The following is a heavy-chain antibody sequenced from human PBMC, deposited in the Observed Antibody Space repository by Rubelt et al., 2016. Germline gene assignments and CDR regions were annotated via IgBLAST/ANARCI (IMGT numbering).Heavy chain of an antibody. V-gene: IGHV3-21*01. D-gene: IGHD4-17*01. CDR2: ISSSSSYI. Sequence: GRGLEWVSSISSSSSYIYYADSVKGRFTISRDNAKNSLYLQMNSLRAEDTAVYYCASKGRGDSWYFDLWGRGTLVTVSS. CDR3: ASKGRGDSWYFDL. J-gene: IGHJ2*01.